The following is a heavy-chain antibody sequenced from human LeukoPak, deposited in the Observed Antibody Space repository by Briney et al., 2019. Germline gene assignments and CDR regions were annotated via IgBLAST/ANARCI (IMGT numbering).Heavy chain of an antibody. V-gene: IGHV4-39*01. CDR1: GGSISSSSYY. Sequence: SETLSLTCTVSGGSISSSSYYWGWIRQPPGKGLEWIGSFYYSGSTYNNPSLKSRVTISVDTSKNQFSLKLSSVTAADTAVYYCARHNGQYYYYYGMDVWGHGTTVTVSS. CDR3: ARHNGQYYYYYGMDV. J-gene: IGHJ6*02. CDR2: FYYSGST. D-gene: IGHD2-8*01.